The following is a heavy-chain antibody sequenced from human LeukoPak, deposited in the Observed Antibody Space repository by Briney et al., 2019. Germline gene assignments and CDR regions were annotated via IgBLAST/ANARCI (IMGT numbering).Heavy chain of an antibody. V-gene: IGHV3-33*08. CDR2: IWYDGSNK. D-gene: IGHD6-19*01. Sequence: GGSLRLSCAASGFTFSSYSMNWVRQAPGKGLEWVAVIWYDGSNKYYADSVKGRFTISRDNSKNTLYLQMNSLRAEDTAVYYCARDHEYSSGWYVYWGQGTLVTVSS. CDR3: ARDHEYSSGWYVY. J-gene: IGHJ4*02. CDR1: GFTFSSYS.